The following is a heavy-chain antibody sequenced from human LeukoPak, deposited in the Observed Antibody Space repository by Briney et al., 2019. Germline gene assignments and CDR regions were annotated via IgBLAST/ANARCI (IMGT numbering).Heavy chain of an antibody. J-gene: IGHJ5*02. CDR1: GDSISSSSYY. Sequence: SETLSLTCTVSGDSISSSSYYWGWIRQPPGKGLEWIGNNLNNGSTYYNPSLKIRVTISVDTSKNQFSLNLYSVTAADTAVYYCARHYYGSGINWFDPWGQGTLAPVSS. CDR2: NLNNGST. D-gene: IGHD3-10*01. V-gene: IGHV4-39*01. CDR3: ARHYYGSGINWFDP.